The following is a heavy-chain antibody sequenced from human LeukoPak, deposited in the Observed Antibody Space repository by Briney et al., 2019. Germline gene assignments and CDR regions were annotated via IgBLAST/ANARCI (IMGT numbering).Heavy chain of an antibody. CDR1: GFTFSSYG. Sequence: PGGSLRLSCAASGFTFSSYGMHWVRQAPGKGLEWVAVISYDGSNKYYADSVKGRFTISRDNSKNTLYLQMNSLRAEDTAVYYCAKTGSGWSMRGWGQGALVTVSS. V-gene: IGHV3-30*18. CDR2: ISYDGSNK. J-gene: IGHJ4*02. CDR3: AKTGSGWSMRG. D-gene: IGHD6-19*01.